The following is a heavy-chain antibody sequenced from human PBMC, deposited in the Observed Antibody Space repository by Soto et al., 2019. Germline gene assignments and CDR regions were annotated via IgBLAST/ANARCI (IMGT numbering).Heavy chain of an antibody. D-gene: IGHD3-10*01. CDR3: ARSRLTMVRGVIDYYYYGMDV. CDR2: IIPIFGTA. Sequence: QVQLVQSGSEVKKPVSSVKVACKASGGTFSSYAISSVRQDPGHRLEWMGGIIPIFGTANYAQKFQGRVTITAEESTSTAYMELSSMRSEDTAVYYCARSRLTMVRGVIDYYYYGMDVWGQGTTVTVSS. J-gene: IGHJ6*02. V-gene: IGHV1-69*01. CDR1: GGTFSSYA.